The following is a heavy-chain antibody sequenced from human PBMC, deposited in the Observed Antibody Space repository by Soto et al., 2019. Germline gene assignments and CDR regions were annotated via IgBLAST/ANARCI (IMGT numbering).Heavy chain of an antibody. Sequence: VGSLRLSGAASGFTFGSYWMCWVCQAPGKGPEMLATITWDASEKKYVDSVKGRFTTARDNAKNGLYLQMDSLRAEDTAVYYCGRDSGYGSRASVNHYLDDWGQGTLVTVSS. V-gene: IGHV3-7*01. CDR3: GRDSGYGSRASVNHYLDD. J-gene: IGHJ4*01. CDR1: GFTFGSYW. D-gene: IGHD3-10*01. CDR2: ITWDASEK.